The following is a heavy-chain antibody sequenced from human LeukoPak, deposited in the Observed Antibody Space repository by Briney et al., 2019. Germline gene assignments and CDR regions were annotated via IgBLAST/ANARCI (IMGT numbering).Heavy chain of an antibody. V-gene: IGHV1-2*02. J-gene: IGHJ4*02. CDR3: ARGRGGATTGFDH. CDR1: GYTFSGYY. D-gene: IGHD1-26*01. CDR2: INSNSGAR. Sequence: ASVKVSCTASGYTFSGYYMHWVRQAPGQGLESMGWINSNSGARNYAPKFQGRVTFSRDNSISTAYMELSSLRSDDTAIYSCARGRGGATTGFDHWGQGTLVTVS.